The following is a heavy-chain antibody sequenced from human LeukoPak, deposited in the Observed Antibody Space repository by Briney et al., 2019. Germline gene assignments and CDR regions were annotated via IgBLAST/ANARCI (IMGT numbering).Heavy chain of an antibody. CDR2: ISDSGGST. Sequence: GGSLRLSCAASGFTFSSYAMSWVRQAPGKGLEWVLTISDSGGSTYYADSVKGRFTISRDNSKNTLYLQMNSLRAEDTAVYYCAKLTLLGYCSGSSCYDRRVFDYWGQGTLVTVSS. D-gene: IGHD2-15*01. CDR3: AKLTLLGYCSGSSCYDRRVFDY. J-gene: IGHJ4*02. V-gene: IGHV3-23*01. CDR1: GFTFSSYA.